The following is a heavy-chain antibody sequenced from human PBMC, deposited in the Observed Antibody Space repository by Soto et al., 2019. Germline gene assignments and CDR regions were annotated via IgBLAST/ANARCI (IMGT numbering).Heavy chain of an antibody. V-gene: IGHV4-34*01. CDR1: GGSFSGYY. Sequence: QVQLQQWGAGLLKPSETLSLTCAVYGGSFSGYYWNWIRQPPGKGLEWIGEINHSGSTNYNPSLKSRVTISVDTSKHQSSLKLSSVTAAVTAVYYCARGWGRIFDYWGQGTVVTVSS. D-gene: IGHD7-27*01. CDR3: ARGWGRIFDY. J-gene: IGHJ4*02. CDR2: INHSGST.